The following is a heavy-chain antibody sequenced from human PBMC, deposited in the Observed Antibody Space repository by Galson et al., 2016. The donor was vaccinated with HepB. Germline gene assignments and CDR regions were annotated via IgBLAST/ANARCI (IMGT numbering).Heavy chain of an antibody. D-gene: IGHD3-22*01. Sequence: SLRLSCAASGFSLSKHGMNWVRQAPGKGLEWLAEIKEDGSDKYYVASVKGRFTISRDNGNNSLYLQMSSLRDEDTAVYHCARSASGGYGPFDIWGQGTMVTVSS. CDR1: GFSLSKHG. CDR2: IKEDGSDK. CDR3: ARSASGGYGPFDI. V-gene: IGHV3-7*03. J-gene: IGHJ3*02.